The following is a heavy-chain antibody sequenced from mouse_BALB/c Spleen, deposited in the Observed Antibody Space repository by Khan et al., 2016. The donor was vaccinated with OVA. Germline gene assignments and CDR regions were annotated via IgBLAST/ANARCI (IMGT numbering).Heavy chain of an antibody. CDR3: ARKEWGAMDY. CDR1: GYAFSSYW. Sequence: QVRLQQSGAELVRPGSSVKISCKASGYAFSSYWMNWVKQRPGQGLEWIGQIYPGDGDANYNGKFKGKATLTADKSSSTAYMQLSSLTSEDSAVYFCARKEWGAMDYWGQGTSVTVSS. J-gene: IGHJ4*01. CDR2: IYPGDGDA. V-gene: IGHV1-80*01.